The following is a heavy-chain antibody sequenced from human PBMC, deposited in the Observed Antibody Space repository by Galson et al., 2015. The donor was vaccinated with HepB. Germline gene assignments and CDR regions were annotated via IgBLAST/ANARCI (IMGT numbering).Heavy chain of an antibody. J-gene: IGHJ4*02. D-gene: IGHD6-19*01. V-gene: IGHV3-7*03. Sequence: GSLRLSCAASGFTFSTYWMYWVRQAPGKGLEWVAAIKTDGSDKYYADSVKGRCTISRDNADNSLYLQINSLRNEDTAVYYCAKDHITGWSFDSWGQGTLVTVSS. CDR2: IKTDGSDK. CDR3: AKDHITGWSFDS. CDR1: GFTFSTYW.